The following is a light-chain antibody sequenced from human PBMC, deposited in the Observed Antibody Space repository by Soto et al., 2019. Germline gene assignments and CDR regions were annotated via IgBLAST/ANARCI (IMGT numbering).Light chain of an antibody. J-gene: IGKJ5*01. CDR1: QSVSSY. CDR3: QQRSNGPIS. V-gene: IGKV3-11*01. CDR2: DAS. Sequence: TVRTRAPESLSLALGGRRTLTNRASQSVSSYLAWYQQKPGQAPRLPIYDASNRATGIPARFSGSGSGTDFPLTISGLELEDRQFYYCQQRSNGPISLGAGTRLDI.